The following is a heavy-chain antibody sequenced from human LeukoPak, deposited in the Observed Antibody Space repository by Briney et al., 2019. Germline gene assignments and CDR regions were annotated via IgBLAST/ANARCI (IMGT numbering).Heavy chain of an antibody. Sequence: ASVKVSCKASGYTFTSYYMHWVRQATGQGLEWMGWMNPNSGNTGYAQKFQGRVTMTRNTSISTAYMELSSLRSEDTAVYYCALIGGRRPVDIAFDIWGQGTMVTVSS. J-gene: IGHJ3*02. V-gene: IGHV1-8*02. CDR3: ALIGGRRPVDIAFDI. CDR1: GYTFTSYY. D-gene: IGHD3-16*01. CDR2: MNPNSGNT.